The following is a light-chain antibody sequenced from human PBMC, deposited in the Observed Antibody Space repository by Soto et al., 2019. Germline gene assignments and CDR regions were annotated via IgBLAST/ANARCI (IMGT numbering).Light chain of an antibody. Sequence: DIQMTQSPSSLSASVGDRVTITCRASESIARHLNWYQQKPGKAPKLLSYAASSLQNGVPSRFRGGGSGTDFTLTISNLQPEDFATYYCQQRYSTLSITFGQGTRLEIK. J-gene: IGKJ5*01. CDR1: ESIARH. CDR3: QQRYSTLSIT. V-gene: IGKV1-39*01. CDR2: AAS.